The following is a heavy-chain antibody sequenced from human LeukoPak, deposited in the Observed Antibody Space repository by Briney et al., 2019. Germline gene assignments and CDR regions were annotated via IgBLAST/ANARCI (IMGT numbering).Heavy chain of an antibody. Sequence: GGSLRLSCAASGFTFSSYVMSWVRQAPGKGLEWVSAISGSGGSTYYADSVKGRFTISRDNSKNTLYLQMNSLRAEDTAVYYCARDYSSDWPDESYYFDYWGQGTLVTVSS. V-gene: IGHV3-23*01. CDR1: GFTFSSYV. CDR3: ARDYSSDWPDESYYFDY. J-gene: IGHJ4*02. CDR2: ISGSGGST. D-gene: IGHD6-19*01.